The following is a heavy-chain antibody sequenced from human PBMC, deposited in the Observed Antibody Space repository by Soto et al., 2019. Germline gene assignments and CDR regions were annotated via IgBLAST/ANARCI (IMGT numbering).Heavy chain of an antibody. CDR2: IYSGGST. CDR3: ARDRVIVGTGSLALYYYYYGMDV. V-gene: IGHV3-53*02. CDR1: GFTVSSNY. Sequence: EVQLVETGGGLIQPGGSLRLSCAASGFTVSSNYMSWVRQAPGKGLEWVSVIYSGGSTYYADSVKGRFTISRDNSKNTLSLQMNGLRAEDTDVYYCARDRVIVGTGSLALYYYYYGMDVWGQGTTVTVSS. D-gene: IGHD3-9*01. J-gene: IGHJ6*02.